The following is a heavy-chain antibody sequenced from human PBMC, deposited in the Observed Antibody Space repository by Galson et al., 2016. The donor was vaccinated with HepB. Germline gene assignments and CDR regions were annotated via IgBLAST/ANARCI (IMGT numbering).Heavy chain of an antibody. CDR2: IDYDETRQ. J-gene: IGHJ6*02. CDR3: ARDLLTFSLDV. V-gene: IGHV3-33*01. D-gene: IGHD3-9*01. CDR1: GFTLSSYG. Sequence: SLRLSCAASGFTLSSYGMHWVRQAPGKGLEWVAGIDYDETRQYYAGSVKGRFAISKQNSKNAVYLQMNSLRVEDTAVYYCARDLLTFSLDVCGQGTTVTVSS.